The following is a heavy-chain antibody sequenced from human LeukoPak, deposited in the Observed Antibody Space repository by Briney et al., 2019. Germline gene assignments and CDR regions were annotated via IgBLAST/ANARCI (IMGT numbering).Heavy chain of an antibody. CDR2: IRYDGSNK. V-gene: IGHV3-30*02. CDR3: AKDRQAAAGMDY. CDR1: GFTFSSYG. J-gene: IGHJ4*02. Sequence: PGGSLRLSCAASGFTFSSYGMHWVRPAPGKGLEWVAFIRYDGSNKYYADSVKGRFTISRDNSKNTLYLQMNSLRAEDTAVYYCAKDRQAAAGMDYWGQGTLVTVSS. D-gene: IGHD6-13*01.